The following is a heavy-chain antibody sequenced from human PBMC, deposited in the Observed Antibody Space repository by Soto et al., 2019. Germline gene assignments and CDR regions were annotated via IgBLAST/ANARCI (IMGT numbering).Heavy chain of an antibody. J-gene: IGHJ6*03. CDR1: GFTFSSYA. V-gene: IGHV3-23*01. Sequence: GGSLRLSCAASGFTFSSYAMSWVRQAPGKGLEWVSAISGSGGSTYYADSVKGRFTISRDNSKNTRYLQMNSLGAEDTAVYYCAKMAVGYCSSTSCYDDYYYMDVWGKGTTVTVSS. CDR3: AKMAVGYCSSTSCYDDYYYMDV. D-gene: IGHD2-2*01. CDR2: ISGSGGST.